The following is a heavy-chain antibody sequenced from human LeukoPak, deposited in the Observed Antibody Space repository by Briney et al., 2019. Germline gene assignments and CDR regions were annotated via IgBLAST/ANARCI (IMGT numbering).Heavy chain of an antibody. D-gene: IGHD3-16*01. V-gene: IGHV3-7*01. Sequence: GGSLRLSCAASGFTFNNFWMTWVRQAPGKGLEWVANIKEDGSEKYYVDSVKGRFTISRDNAKNSLYLQMNSLRVDDTAVYYCASGGWVDYWGQGVLVTVSS. CDR2: IKEDGSEK. J-gene: IGHJ4*02. CDR1: GFTFNNFW. CDR3: ASGGWVDY.